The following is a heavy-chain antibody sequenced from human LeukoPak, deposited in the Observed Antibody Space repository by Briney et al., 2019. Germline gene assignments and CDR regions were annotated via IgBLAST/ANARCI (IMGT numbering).Heavy chain of an antibody. J-gene: IGHJ6*02. CDR2: INSDGSST. CDR1: GFTFSSYW. D-gene: IGHD3-10*01. CDR3: ARDPLITMVRGL. Sequence: PGGSLRLSCAASGFTFSSYWMHWVRQAPGKGLVWVSRINSDGSSTSYADSVKGRFTISRDNAKNSLYLQMNSLRAEDTAVYYCARDPLITMVRGLGGQGTTVTVSS. V-gene: IGHV3-74*01.